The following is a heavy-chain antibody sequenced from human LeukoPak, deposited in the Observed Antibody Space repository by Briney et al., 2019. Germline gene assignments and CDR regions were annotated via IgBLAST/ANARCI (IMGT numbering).Heavy chain of an antibody. V-gene: IGHV3-23*01. D-gene: IGHD3-22*01. CDR1: GFTFSSYA. CDR2: ISGSGGST. Sequence: GGSLRLSCAASGFTFSSYAMSWVRQAPGKGLEWVSAISGSGGSTYYADSVKGRFTISRDNSKNTLCLQMNSLRAEDTAVYYCAKDQRITMIVVVGSFDYWGQGTLVTVSS. CDR3: AKDQRITMIVVVGSFDY. J-gene: IGHJ4*02.